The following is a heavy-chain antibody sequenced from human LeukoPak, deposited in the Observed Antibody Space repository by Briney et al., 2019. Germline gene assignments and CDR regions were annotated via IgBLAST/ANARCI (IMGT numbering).Heavy chain of an antibody. D-gene: IGHD3-10*01. CDR3: ARQMGTVWELNWFDP. CDR1: GFTVSSNY. J-gene: IGHJ5*02. CDR2: IYSSSSR. V-gene: IGHV3-53*01. Sequence: GGSLRLSCADSGFTVSSNYMSWVRQAPGKGLEWVSVIYSSSSRYKADYAKGRFSIPRDNSKNTLYLQMNSLRAEDTAVYYCARQMGTVWELNWFDPWGQGTLVTVSS.